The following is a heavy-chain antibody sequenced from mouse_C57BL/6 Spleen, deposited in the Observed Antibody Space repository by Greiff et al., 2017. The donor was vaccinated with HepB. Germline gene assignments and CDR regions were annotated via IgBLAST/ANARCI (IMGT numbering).Heavy chain of an antibody. Sequence: VQLKESGPELVKPGASVKISCKASGYSFTGYYMHWVKQSHGNILDWIGYIYPYNGVSSYNQKFKGKATLTVDKSSSTAYMELRSLTSEDSAVYYCARLGGSSDYAMDYWGQGTSVTVSS. CDR2: IYPYNGVS. CDR3: ARLGGSSDYAMDY. V-gene: IGHV1-31*01. J-gene: IGHJ4*01. D-gene: IGHD1-1*01. CDR1: GYSFTGYY.